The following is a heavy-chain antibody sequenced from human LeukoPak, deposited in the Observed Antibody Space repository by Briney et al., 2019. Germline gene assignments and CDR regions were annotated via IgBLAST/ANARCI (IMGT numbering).Heavy chain of an antibody. J-gene: IGHJ4*02. D-gene: IGHD1-26*01. CDR2: ISGSGGGT. CDR3: AKDRIVGATGYYFDY. V-gene: IGHV3-23*01. Sequence: AGGSLRLSCAASGFTFSSYAMSWVRQAPGKGLEWVSAISGSGGGTYYADSVKGRFTISRDNSKNTLYLQMNSLRAEDTAVYYCAKDRIVGATGYYFDYWGQGTLVTVSS. CDR1: GFTFSSYA.